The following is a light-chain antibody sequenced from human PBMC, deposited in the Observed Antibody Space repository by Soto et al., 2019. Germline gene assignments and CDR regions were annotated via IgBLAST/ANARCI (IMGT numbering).Light chain of an antibody. V-gene: IGLV2-14*03. Sequence: QSALTQPTSVSGSPGQSITISCAGTSTDVGAYNYVSWYQQHPGRAPELMIYDVSNRPSGVSDRFSASKSGNTASLTISGLQAEDEADYYCSSFTSSRTWVFGTGTKLTVL. CDR1: STDVGAYNY. CDR3: SSFTSSRTWV. J-gene: IGLJ1*01. CDR2: DVS.